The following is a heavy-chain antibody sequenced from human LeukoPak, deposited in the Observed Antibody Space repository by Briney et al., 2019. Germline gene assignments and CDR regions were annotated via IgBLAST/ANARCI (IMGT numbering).Heavy chain of an antibody. Sequence: PGGSLKLSCAGLGFTFNDYTMTWVRQTPEKGLQWVSGISGSGGSRYYAESVKGRFTISRDNSQNTVDLHMVNLRVEDTGVYYCATGGPLGAVVVLWGQGTLVTVSS. CDR3: ATGGPLGAVVVL. D-gene: IGHD3-22*01. V-gene: IGHV3-23*01. J-gene: IGHJ4*02. CDR2: ISGSGGSR. CDR1: GFTFNDYT.